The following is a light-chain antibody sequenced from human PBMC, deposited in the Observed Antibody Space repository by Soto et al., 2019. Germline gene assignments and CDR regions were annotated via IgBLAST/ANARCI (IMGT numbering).Light chain of an antibody. V-gene: IGLV1-51*01. Sequence: QSVLTQPPSVSAAPRQRVTISCSGISSNIGNNYVSWYQQVPGTAPKLLIYDNNKRPSGIPDRFSGSKSGTSATLGITGLQTGDEADYYCAAWDGSLSGHVFGTGTKLTVL. CDR3: AAWDGSLSGHV. CDR2: DNN. CDR1: SSNIGNNY. J-gene: IGLJ1*01.